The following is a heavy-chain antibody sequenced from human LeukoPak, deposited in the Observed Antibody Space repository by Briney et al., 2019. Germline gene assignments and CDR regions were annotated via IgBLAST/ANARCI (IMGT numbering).Heavy chain of an antibody. J-gene: IGHJ5*02. CDR3: AKERVGSGSYFLAGFDP. Sequence: GRSLRLSCAASGFTFSSYGMHWVRQAPGKGLEWVAVISYDGSNKYCADSVKGRFTISRDNSKNTLYLQMNSLRAEDTAVYYCAKERVGSGSYFLAGFDPWGQGTLVTVSS. D-gene: IGHD3-10*01. CDR2: ISYDGSNK. V-gene: IGHV3-30*18. CDR1: GFTFSSYG.